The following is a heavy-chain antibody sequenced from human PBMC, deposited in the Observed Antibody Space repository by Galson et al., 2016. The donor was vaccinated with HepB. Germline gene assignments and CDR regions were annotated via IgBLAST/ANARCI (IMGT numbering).Heavy chain of an antibody. CDR2: VYTAGNT. V-gene: IGHV4-4*07. J-gene: IGHJ4*02. D-gene: IGHD3-16*01. CDR1: GASLRDHY. CDR3: AMGGGGGVRYFDP. Sequence: ETLSLTCTVSGASLRDHYWSWIRQPAGEGLEWIGRVYTAGNTHVNPSLRSRVTLSADTSKNQLSLSLKSVTAADTAVYYFAMGGGGGVRYFDPWGQGAQGTVSS.